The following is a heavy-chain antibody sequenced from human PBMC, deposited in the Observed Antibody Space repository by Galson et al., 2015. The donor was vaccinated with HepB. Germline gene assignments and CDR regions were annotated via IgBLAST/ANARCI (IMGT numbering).Heavy chain of an antibody. D-gene: IGHD4-17*01. CDR3: ARELNDYGDERWFDP. CDR2: IYYSGST. CDR1: GGSISSYY. Sequence: ETLSLTCTVSGGSISSYYWSWLRQPPGKGLEWIGYIYYSGSTNYNPSLKSRVTISADTSKNQFSLKLSSVTAADTAVYYCARELNDYGDERWFDPWGQGTLVTVSS. J-gene: IGHJ5*02. V-gene: IGHV4-59*08.